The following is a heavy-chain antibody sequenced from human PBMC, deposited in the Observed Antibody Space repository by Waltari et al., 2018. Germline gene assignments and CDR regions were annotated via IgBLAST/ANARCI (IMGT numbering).Heavy chain of an antibody. CDR3: AKAPRDIVVVPAAIWNYYYYYGMDV. V-gene: IGHV3-23*01. CDR2: ISGSGGST. CDR1: GFTFSSYA. J-gene: IGHJ6*02. Sequence: EVQLLESGGGLVQPGGSLRLSCAASGFTFSSYAMSWVRQAPGKGLEWVSAISGSGGSTYYADSVKGRFTISRDNSKNTLYLQMNSLRAEDTAVYYCAKAPRDIVVVPAAIWNYYYYYGMDVWGQGP. D-gene: IGHD2-2*02.